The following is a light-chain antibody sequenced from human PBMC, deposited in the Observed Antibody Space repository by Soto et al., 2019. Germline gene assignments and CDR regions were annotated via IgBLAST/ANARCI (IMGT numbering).Light chain of an antibody. Sequence: DIQMTQSPSSLSASVGDRVIITCRASQGIDNYLAWYQQRPGKVPKLLIYAASTLQSGVPSRFSGSGSGTEFTLTISSLQPDDFATYYCQQYNGYCTFGQGTKVDIK. J-gene: IGKJ1*01. CDR3: QQYNGYCT. CDR2: AAS. V-gene: IGKV1-27*01. CDR1: QGIDNY.